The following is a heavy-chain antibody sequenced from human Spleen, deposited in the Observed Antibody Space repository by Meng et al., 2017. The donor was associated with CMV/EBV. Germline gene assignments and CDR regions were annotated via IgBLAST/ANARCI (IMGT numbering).Heavy chain of an antibody. CDR2: IYYSGST. V-gene: IGHV4-59*12. J-gene: IGHJ4*02. CDR3: ARSPGFWSLDS. Sequence: SETLSLTCTVSGGSISSYYWSWIRQPPGKGLEWIGYIYYSGSTNYNPSLKSRVTISMDETKNHFSLKLTSVTAADTGVYFCARSPGFWSLDSWGQGTLVTVSS. CDR1: GGSISSYY. D-gene: IGHD2-8*02.